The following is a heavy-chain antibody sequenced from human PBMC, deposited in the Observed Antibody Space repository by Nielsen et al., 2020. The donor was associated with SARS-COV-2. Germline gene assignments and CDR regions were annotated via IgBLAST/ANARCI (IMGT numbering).Heavy chain of an antibody. D-gene: IGHD6-19*01. V-gene: IGHV1-24*01. CDR2: FDPEDGET. J-gene: IGHJ4*02. CDR1: GYTLTELS. CDR3: VTADLRGLERSSGWYAGNY. Sequence: ASVKVSCKVSGYTLTELSMHWVRQAPGKGLEWMGGFDPEDGETIYAQKFQGRVTMTEDTSTDTAYMELSSLRSEDTAVYYCVTADLRGLERSSGWYAGNYWGQGTLVTVSS.